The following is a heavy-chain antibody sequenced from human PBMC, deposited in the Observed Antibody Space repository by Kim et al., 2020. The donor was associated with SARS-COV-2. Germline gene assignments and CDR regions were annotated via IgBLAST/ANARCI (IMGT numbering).Heavy chain of an antibody. CDR2: IDGPTTNT. J-gene: IGHJ4*02. CDR3: ATWLQTHFDY. CDR1: GFAFSSHA. V-gene: IGHV3-23*01. D-gene: IGHD5-12*01. Sequence: GGSLRLSCRTSGFAFSSHAMMWVRQTPEKGLEWVATIDGPTTNTHYPDSVKGRFTISRDNSQNTVYLHMGSLRAEDTAIYYCATWLQTHFDYWRELPLLTVPS.